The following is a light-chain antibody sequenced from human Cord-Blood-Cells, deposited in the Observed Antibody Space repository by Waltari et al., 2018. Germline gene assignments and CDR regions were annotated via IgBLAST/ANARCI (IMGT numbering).Light chain of an antibody. J-gene: IGKJ1*01. Sequence: EIVLTQSPATLSLSHGERATLSCRASQSVSSYLAWYQQQPGQAPRLLIYDASNGATGIPARFSGSGSGTDFTLTISSLEPEDFAVYYCQQRSNWPRTFGQGTKVEIK. CDR1: QSVSSY. CDR3: QQRSNWPRT. CDR2: DAS. V-gene: IGKV3-11*01.